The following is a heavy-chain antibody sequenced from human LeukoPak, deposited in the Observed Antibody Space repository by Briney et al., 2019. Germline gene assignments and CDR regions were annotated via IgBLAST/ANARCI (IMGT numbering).Heavy chain of an antibody. CDR2: INYGGHT. CDR3: ARTHFDSLGWFDP. Sequence: SETLSLTCTVSGGSMRSHSFYWGWIRQSPGKGLEWIANINYGGHTYYNPSVKSRVTLSVDVSKNRFSLNLTSVTAADTALYFCARTHFDSLGWFDPWGQGIQVIVSS. V-gene: IGHV4-39*07. D-gene: IGHD3-9*01. CDR1: GGSMRSHSFY. J-gene: IGHJ5*02.